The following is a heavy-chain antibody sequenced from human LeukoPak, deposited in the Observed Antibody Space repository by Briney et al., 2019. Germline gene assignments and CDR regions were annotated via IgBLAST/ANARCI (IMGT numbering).Heavy chain of an antibody. D-gene: IGHD5-12*01. CDR1: GGSFSGYY. V-gene: IGHV4-34*01. CDR2: INHSGST. CDR3: ARRGWVRSLDY. J-gene: IGHJ4*02. Sequence: SETLSLTCAVYGGSFSGYYWSWIRQPPGKGLEWTGEINHSGSTNYNPSLKSRVTISVDTSKNQFSLKLSSVTAADTAVYYCARRGWVRSLDYWGQGTLVTVSS.